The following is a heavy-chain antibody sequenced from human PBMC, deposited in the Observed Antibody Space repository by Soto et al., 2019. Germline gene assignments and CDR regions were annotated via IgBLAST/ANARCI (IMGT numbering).Heavy chain of an antibody. V-gene: IGHV3-21*01. CDR1: GFTFSSYS. D-gene: IGHD3-22*01. Sequence: EVQLVESGGGLVKPGGSLRLSCAASGFTFSSYSMNWVRQAPRKGLEWVSSISSSSSYIYYADSVKGRFIISRDNAKNSLYLQMNSLRAEDTAVYYCARDLYYYDSSGSDYYYYGMDVWGQGTTVTVSS. J-gene: IGHJ6*02. CDR2: ISSSSSYI. CDR3: ARDLYYYDSSGSDYYYYGMDV.